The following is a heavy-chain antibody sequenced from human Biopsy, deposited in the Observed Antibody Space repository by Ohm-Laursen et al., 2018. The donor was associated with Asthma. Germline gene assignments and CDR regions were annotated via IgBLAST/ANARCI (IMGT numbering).Heavy chain of an antibody. J-gene: IGHJ4*02. D-gene: IGHD6-19*01. CDR2: ISYDGSNK. V-gene: IGHV3-30*19. Sequence: SLRLSCAASGFTFSSYGMHWVRQAPGKGLEWVAVISYDGSNKYYADSVKGRFTISRDNSKSTLYLQMNSLRAEDTAVYYCAREGIAVAHFDYWGQGTLVTVSS. CDR1: GFTFSSYG. CDR3: AREGIAVAHFDY.